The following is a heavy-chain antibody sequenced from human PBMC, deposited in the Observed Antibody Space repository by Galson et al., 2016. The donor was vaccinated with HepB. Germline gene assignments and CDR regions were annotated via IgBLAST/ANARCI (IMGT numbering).Heavy chain of an antibody. Sequence: SLRLSCAASGFTFSNYAMMWVRQAPGKGLEWVSTVVGDGGGTYYADSVKGRFTISRDDSKNTLYLQMNSLRGEDTAVYYCAKGRGARVVDRFDPWGQGTLVTGSA. J-gene: IGHJ5*02. CDR1: GFTFSNYA. CDR2: VVGDGGGT. CDR3: AKGRGARVVDRFDP. D-gene: IGHD1-26*01. V-gene: IGHV3-23*01.